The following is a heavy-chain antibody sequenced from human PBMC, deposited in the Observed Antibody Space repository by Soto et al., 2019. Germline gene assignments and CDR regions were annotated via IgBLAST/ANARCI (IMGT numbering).Heavy chain of an antibody. CDR1: GFTFSSYS. J-gene: IGHJ4*02. Sequence: EVQLVESGGGLVKPGGSLRLSCAASGFTFSSYSMNWVRQAPGKGLEWVSSISSSSSYIYYADSVKGRFTISRDNAKNSLYLQMNSLRAEDTAVYYCARYGIAAAGRDYWGQGTLVTVSS. V-gene: IGHV3-21*01. D-gene: IGHD6-13*01. CDR2: ISSSSSYI. CDR3: ARYGIAAAGRDY.